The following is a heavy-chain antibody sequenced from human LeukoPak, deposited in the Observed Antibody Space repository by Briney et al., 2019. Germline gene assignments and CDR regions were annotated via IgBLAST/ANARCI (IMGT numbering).Heavy chain of an antibody. J-gene: IGHJ5*02. D-gene: IGHD2-21*01. Sequence: ASVKVSCKASGGTFSSYAISWVRQAPGQGLEWMGGIIPIFGTANYAQKFQGRVTITADESTSTAYMELSSLRSEDTAVYYCARSQTKGSSLWWGFDPWGQGTLVTVSS. CDR3: ARSQTKGSSLWWGFDP. CDR2: IIPIFGTA. CDR1: GGTFSSYA. V-gene: IGHV1-69*13.